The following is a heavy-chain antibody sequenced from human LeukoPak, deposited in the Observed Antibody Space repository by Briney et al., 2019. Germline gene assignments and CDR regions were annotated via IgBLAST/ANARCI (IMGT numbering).Heavy chain of an antibody. D-gene: IGHD3-9*01. V-gene: IGHV3-23*01. CDR2: ISGSGGST. CDR1: GFTFSSYA. Sequence: PGGSLRLSCAASGFTFSSYAMSWVRQAPGKGLEWVSAISGSGGSTYYADSVKGRFTISRDNSKNTLYLQMNSLRAEDTAVHYCASLHYDILTGYYRLKYYFDYWGQGTLVTVAS. CDR3: ASLHYDILTGYYRLKYYFDY. J-gene: IGHJ4*02.